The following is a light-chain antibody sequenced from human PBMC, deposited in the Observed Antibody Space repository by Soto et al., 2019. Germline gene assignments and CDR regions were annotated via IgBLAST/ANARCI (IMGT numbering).Light chain of an antibody. CDR2: GES. Sequence: DIVMTQSPATLSVSQGERATLSCRASQSVNKAYLVWYQVKTGQAPRRLIYGESSRATGIPARFSGRGFGTDFTLTISRLEPEDFAVYYCQHSGDFRWTCGLGTKVDIK. CDR3: QHSGDFRWT. CDR1: QSVNKAY. V-gene: IGKV3-20*01. J-gene: IGKJ1*01.